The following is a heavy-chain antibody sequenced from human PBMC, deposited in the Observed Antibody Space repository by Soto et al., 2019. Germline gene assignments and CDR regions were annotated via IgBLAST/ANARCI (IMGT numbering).Heavy chain of an antibody. CDR3: ARSGGNWFDP. J-gene: IGHJ5*02. D-gene: IGHD3-10*01. V-gene: IGHV4-59*01. Sequence: SETLSLTXTVSGGSISSYYWSWIRQPPGKGLEWIGYIYYSGSTNYNPSLKSRVTISVDTSKNQFSLKLSSVTAADTAVYYCARSGGNWFDPWGQGTLVTVSS. CDR1: GGSISSYY. CDR2: IYYSGST.